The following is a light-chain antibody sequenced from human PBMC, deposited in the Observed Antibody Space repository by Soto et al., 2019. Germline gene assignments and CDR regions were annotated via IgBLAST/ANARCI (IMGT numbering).Light chain of an antibody. CDR2: VNSDGSH. CDR1: SGHSSYA. J-gene: IGLJ2*01. Sequence: QPVLTQSPSASASLGASVKLTCTLSSGHSSYAIAWHQQQPEKGPRYLMKVNSDGSHSNGDGIPDRFSGSSSGAERYLTISSLQSEDEADYYCQTWGTGIVVFGGGTKLTVL. V-gene: IGLV4-69*01. CDR3: QTWGTGIVV.